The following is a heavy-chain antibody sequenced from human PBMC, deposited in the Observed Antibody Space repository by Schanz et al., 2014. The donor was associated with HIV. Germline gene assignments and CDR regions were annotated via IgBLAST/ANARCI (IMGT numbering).Heavy chain of an antibody. CDR1: GSTFTTYY. D-gene: IGHD2-21*02. Sequence: EVHLVESGGGLVQPGGSLRLSCVASGSTFTTYYMSWVRQAPGKGLEWVANIKEDGAGEYYVGSVKGRFTISRDNVKNSVHLQMTNLRADDTAVYYCVRGDPIGSFWGQGTLVTVSS. CDR2: IKEDGAGE. CDR3: VRGDPIGSF. J-gene: IGHJ4*02. V-gene: IGHV3-7*01.